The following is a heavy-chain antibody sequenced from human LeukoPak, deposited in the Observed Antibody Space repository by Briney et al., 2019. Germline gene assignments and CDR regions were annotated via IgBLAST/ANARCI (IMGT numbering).Heavy chain of an antibody. V-gene: IGHV1-69*13. Sequence: ASVKVSCKASGGTFSSYAFSWVRQAPGQGLEWMGGIIPIVGTTNYTQMFQGRVTITADESTSTAYMELSSLRSEDTAVYYCARGGYYYDSSGYSHLPDYWGQGTLVTVSA. CDR2: IIPIVGTT. J-gene: IGHJ4*02. CDR1: GGTFSSYA. D-gene: IGHD3-22*01. CDR3: ARGGYYYDSSGYSHLPDY.